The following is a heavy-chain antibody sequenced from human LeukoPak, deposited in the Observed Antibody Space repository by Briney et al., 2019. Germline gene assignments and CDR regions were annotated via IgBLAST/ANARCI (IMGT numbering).Heavy chain of an antibody. CDR1: EFTFSSYP. CDR3: ATSVWFGELFPFDY. V-gene: IGHV3-30*04. J-gene: IGHJ4*02. Sequence: GGSLRLSCAASEFTFSSYPIHWVRQAPGKGLEWVAITSNDGNIYYADSVKGRFTISRDNSKNTLYLQMNSLRAEDTAVYYCATSVWFGELFPFDYWGQGTLVTVSS. D-gene: IGHD3-10*01. CDR2: TSNDGNI.